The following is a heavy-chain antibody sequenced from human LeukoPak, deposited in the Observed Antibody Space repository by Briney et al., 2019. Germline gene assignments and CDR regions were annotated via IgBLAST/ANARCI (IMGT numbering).Heavy chain of an antibody. J-gene: IGHJ5*02. CDR2: IIPIFGAA. Sequence: SVKVSCKASGGTFSSYAISWVRQAPGQGLEWMGGIIPIFGAANYAQKFQGRVTITTDESTSTAYMELSSLRAEDTAVYYCARDNYAGANWFDPWGQGTLVTVSS. V-gene: IGHV1-69*05. CDR3: ARDNYAGANWFDP. CDR1: GGTFSSYA. D-gene: IGHD1-7*01.